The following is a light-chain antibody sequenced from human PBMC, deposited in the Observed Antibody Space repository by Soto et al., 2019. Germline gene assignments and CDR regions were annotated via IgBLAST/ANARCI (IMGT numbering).Light chain of an antibody. CDR1: SSDIGAYDY. V-gene: IGLV2-14*01. Sequence: LTQPASLSGYAGPSITISCTGTSSDIGAYDYVSWFQQHPGKAPKRMISEVNNRPSGVSNRFSGSKSGNTAYLTISGLQVEDEAEYFCSSFTTTSTHDFGTGTKVTVL. CDR3: SSFTTTSTHD. J-gene: IGLJ1*01. CDR2: EVN.